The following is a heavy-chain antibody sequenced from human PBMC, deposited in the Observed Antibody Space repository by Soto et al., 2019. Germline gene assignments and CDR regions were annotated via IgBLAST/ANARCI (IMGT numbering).Heavy chain of an antibody. CDR3: ANGGGWVGELHGMDV. Sequence: QVQLVESGGGVVQPGRSLRLSCAASGFTFSSYGMHWVRQAPGKGLEWVAVISYDGSNKYYADSVKGRFTISRDNSKSTLYLQMNSLRAEDTAVYYCANGGGWVGELHGMDVWGQGTTVTVSS. D-gene: IGHD3-10*01. V-gene: IGHV3-30*18. CDR1: GFTFSSYG. CDR2: ISYDGSNK. J-gene: IGHJ6*02.